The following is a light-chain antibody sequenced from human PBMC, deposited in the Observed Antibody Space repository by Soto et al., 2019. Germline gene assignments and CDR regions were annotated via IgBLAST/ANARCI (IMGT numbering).Light chain of an antibody. V-gene: IGLV1-44*01. CDR1: SSNIGSHT. CDR2: NNN. Sequence: QSVLTQPPSTSGTPGQRVAISCSGTSSNIGSHTVNWYQHLPGAAPKLLVYNNNQRPSGVPDRFSGSKSDTSASLAISGLQFEDEAVYYCAAWDDGLSGPVFGGGTQLTVL. J-gene: IGLJ3*02. CDR3: AAWDDGLSGPV.